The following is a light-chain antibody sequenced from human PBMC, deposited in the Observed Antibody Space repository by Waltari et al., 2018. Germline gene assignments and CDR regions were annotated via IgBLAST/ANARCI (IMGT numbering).Light chain of an antibody. CDR2: AAT. Sequence: DIQMTQSPSSLSASVGDRVTITCRASQNIRNFFNWYQQKPGKAPRLLIYAATTLQTGVPARFSGNRSGTDFTLTIRDLQPEDFATYSCQQSYSTPYTFGQGTKMEI. V-gene: IGKV1-39*01. CDR3: QQSYSTPYT. J-gene: IGKJ2*01. CDR1: QNIRNF.